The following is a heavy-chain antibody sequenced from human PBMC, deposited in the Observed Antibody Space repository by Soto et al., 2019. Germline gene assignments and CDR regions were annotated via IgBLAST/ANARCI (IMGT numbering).Heavy chain of an antibody. D-gene: IGHD2-2*01. V-gene: IGHV4-59*03. J-gene: IGHJ3*01. CDR2: IYDSGNT. CDR1: GDSISSYF. Sequence: VQLQESGPGLVKTSETLSLTCSVSGDSISSYFRNWIRQPPGKGLEWIGCIYDSGNTHYNPSLNSRVTMSLSTSKNQFSLNLSSVTAADTAVYYCVSSRAAIYGDAFDVWGQGTMVTVSS. CDR3: VSSRAAIYGDAFDV.